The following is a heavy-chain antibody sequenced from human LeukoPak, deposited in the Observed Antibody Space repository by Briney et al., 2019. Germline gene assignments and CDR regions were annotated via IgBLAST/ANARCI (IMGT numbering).Heavy chain of an antibody. CDR3: ARGRYDILTGHYYFDY. CDR1: GFTFSSYW. D-gene: IGHD3-9*01. CDR2: INSDGSST. V-gene: IGHV3-74*01. Sequence: QPGGSLRLSCAASGFTFSSYWMHWVRQAPGKGLVWVSRINSDGSSTIYADSVKGRFTISRDNAKNTLHLQMNSLRAEDTAVYYCARGRYDILTGHYYFDYWGQGTLVTVSS. J-gene: IGHJ4*02.